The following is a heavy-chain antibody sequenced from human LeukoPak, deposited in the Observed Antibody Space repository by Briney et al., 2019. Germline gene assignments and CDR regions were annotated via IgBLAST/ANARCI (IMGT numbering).Heavy chain of an antibody. Sequence: GESLKISCKGSGYSFTNYWIGWVRLMPGKGLEWVGITYSGDSDTRYSPSFQGQVTISVDKSISTAYLQWSSLKASDTAMYYCARRRAVAGTYYFDYWGQGTLVTVSS. CDR3: ARRRAVAGTYYFDY. CDR2: TYSGDSDT. V-gene: IGHV5-51*01. D-gene: IGHD6-19*01. J-gene: IGHJ4*02. CDR1: GYSFTNYW.